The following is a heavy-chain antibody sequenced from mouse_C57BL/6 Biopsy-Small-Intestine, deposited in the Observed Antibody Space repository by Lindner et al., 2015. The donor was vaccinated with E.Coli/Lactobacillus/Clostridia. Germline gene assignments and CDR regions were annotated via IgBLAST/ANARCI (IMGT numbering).Heavy chain of an antibody. J-gene: IGHJ2*01. V-gene: IGHV1-39*01. Sequence: VQLQESGPELVKPGASVKIPCKASGYSFTDYNMNWVKQSNGKSLEWIGVINPNYGTTSYNQKFKGKATLTVDQSSSTAYMQLNSLTSEDSAVYYCARESITTVVATGFDYWGQGTTLTVSS. D-gene: IGHD1-1*01. CDR1: GYSFTDYN. CDR2: INPNYGTT. CDR3: ARESITTVVATGFDY.